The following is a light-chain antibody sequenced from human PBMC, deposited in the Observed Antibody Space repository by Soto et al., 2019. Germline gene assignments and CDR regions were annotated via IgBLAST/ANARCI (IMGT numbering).Light chain of an antibody. CDR1: TSDVGDYNY. J-gene: IGLJ2*01. V-gene: IGLV2-11*01. Sequence: QSALTQPRSVSGSPGQSVTISCTGTTSDVGDYNYVSWYQQHPGKAPKLIVYDVTKRPSGVPDRFSGSKSGNTASLTISGLQADDEADYYCCSYAGSYTYVIFGGGTKLTVL. CDR2: DVT. CDR3: CSYAGSYTYVI.